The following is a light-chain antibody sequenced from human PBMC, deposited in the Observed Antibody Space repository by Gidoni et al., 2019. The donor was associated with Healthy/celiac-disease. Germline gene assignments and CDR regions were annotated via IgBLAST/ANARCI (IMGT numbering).Light chain of an antibody. Sequence: EIVLPQSPATLSLSPGERATLSCRASQSVSSYLAWYQQKPGQAPRLLIYDASNRPTGSPARFSGSGSGTDFTLTISSLEPEDFAVYYCQQRSNWPLLTFGGGTKVEIK. CDR1: QSVSSY. CDR2: DAS. CDR3: QQRSNWPLLT. J-gene: IGKJ4*01. V-gene: IGKV3-11*01.